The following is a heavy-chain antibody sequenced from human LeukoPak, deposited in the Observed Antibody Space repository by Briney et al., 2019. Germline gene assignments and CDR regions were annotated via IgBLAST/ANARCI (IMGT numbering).Heavy chain of an antibody. D-gene: IGHD3-10*01. J-gene: IGHJ4*02. V-gene: IGHV3-7*01. CDR2: IKQDGSEK. CDR1: GFTFSSYW. Sequence: GGSLRLSCAASGFTFSSYWMSWVRQAPGKGLEWVANIKQDGSEKYYVDSVKGRFTISRDNAKNSLYLQMNSLRAEDTAVYYCARDPDYYGSGSPGDYWGQGTLVTVSS. CDR3: ARDPDYYGSGSPGDY.